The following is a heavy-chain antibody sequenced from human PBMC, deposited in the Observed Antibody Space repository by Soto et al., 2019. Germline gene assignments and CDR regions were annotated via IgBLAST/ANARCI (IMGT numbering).Heavy chain of an antibody. CDR1: GGTFSSYA. Sequence: GASVKVSCKASGGTFSSYAISWVRQAPGQGLEWMGGIIPIFGTANYAQKFQGRVTITADESTSTAYMELSSLRSEDTAVYYCVIVSSSPPWFDPWGQGTLVTVSS. J-gene: IGHJ5*02. D-gene: IGHD6-6*01. CDR3: VIVSSSPPWFDP. V-gene: IGHV1-69*13. CDR2: IIPIFGTA.